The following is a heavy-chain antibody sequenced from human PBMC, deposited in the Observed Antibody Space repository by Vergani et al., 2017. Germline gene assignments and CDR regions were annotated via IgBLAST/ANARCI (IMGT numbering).Heavy chain of an antibody. CDR1: GGSFRGYY. CDR2: NNHSGST. J-gene: IGHJ4*02. Sequence: QVQLQQWGAGLLKPSETLSLTCAVYGGSFRGYYWSWIRQPPGKGLEWIGENNHSGSTNYNPSLKSRVTISVDTSKNQFSLKLSAVTAADTSVYYCAQRPVWLRPGASYYFDYWSQGTLVTVSS. D-gene: IGHD5-12*01. CDR3: AQRPVWLRPGASYYFDY. V-gene: IGHV4-34*01.